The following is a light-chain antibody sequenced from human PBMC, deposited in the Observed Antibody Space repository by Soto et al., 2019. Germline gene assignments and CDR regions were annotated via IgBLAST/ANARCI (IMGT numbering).Light chain of an antibody. Sequence: EIVLTQSPGTLSLSPGERATLSCRASQSVTNSYLAWYQQKPGQAPRLLIYGASSRATGIPAMFSGSGSGTNFTLTISRLEPEDFAVYYCHQYGSSPLTFGGGTKVEIK. CDR1: QSVTNSY. V-gene: IGKV3-20*01. CDR3: HQYGSSPLT. J-gene: IGKJ4*01. CDR2: GAS.